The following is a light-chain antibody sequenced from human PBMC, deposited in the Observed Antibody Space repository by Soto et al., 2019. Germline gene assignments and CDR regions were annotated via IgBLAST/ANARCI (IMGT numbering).Light chain of an antibody. CDR1: NSDVGGYNY. J-gene: IGLJ3*02. CDR2: EVS. V-gene: IGLV2-14*01. Sequence: QSVLTQPASVSGSPGQSITISCTGTNSDVGGYNYVSWYQQHPGKAPKLMIYEVSNRPSGISNRFSGSKSGNTASLTFSGLQAEDEADYYCSSYTSSNTLVFGGGTQLTVL. CDR3: SSYTSSNTLV.